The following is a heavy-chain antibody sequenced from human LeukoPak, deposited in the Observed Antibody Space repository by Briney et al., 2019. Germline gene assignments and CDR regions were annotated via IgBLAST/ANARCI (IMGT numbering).Heavy chain of an antibody. CDR2: IYYSGST. J-gene: IGHJ4*02. Sequence: SETLSLTCTVSGGSISSYYWSWIRQPPGKGLEWIGYIYYSGSTNYNPSLKSRVTVSVDTSKNQFSLKLSSVTAADTAVYYCARGRESLASSGYYYVNPTYYFDYWGQGTLVTVSS. CDR1: GGSISSYY. D-gene: IGHD3-22*01. CDR3: ARGRESLASSGYYYVNPTYYFDY. V-gene: IGHV4-59*12.